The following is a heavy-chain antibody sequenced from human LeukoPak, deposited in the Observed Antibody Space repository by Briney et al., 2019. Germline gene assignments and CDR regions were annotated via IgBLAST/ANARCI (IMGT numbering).Heavy chain of an antibody. V-gene: IGHV3-23*01. D-gene: IGHD2-2*01. CDR3: ATHYCSTITCNTDY. Sequence: GGSLRLSCAASGFGFSTYAMSWVRQAPGKGLEWVSGISASGDKIFYADSVKGRFTISRDNFKNILYLLMNALAAEDTARYYCATHYCSTITCNTDYWGQGNMVPVSS. CDR2: ISASGDKI. CDR1: GFGFSTYA. J-gene: IGHJ4*02.